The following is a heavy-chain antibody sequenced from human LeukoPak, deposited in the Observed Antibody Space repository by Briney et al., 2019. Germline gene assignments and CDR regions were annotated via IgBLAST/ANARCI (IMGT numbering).Heavy chain of an antibody. D-gene: IGHD2-21*02. V-gene: IGHV4-59*01. CDR2: IYYSGST. J-gene: IGHJ4*02. CDR3: ARARHIVVVTAAYCFDX. Sequence: PSETLSLTCTVSGGSISSYYWSWIRQPPGKGLEWIGYIYYSGSTNYNPSLKSRVTISVDTSKNQFSLKLSSVTAADTAVYYCARARHIVVVTAAYCFDXWGQGTLVTV. CDR1: GGSISSYY.